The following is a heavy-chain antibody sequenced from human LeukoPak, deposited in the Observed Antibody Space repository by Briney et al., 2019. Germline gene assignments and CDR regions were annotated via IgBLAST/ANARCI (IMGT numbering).Heavy chain of an antibody. V-gene: IGHV4-4*02. CDR2: IYHSGST. D-gene: IGHD3/OR15-3a*01. CDR3: ASAGGTGYYFDY. Sequence: PSETLSLTCAVSGGSISSSNWWSWVRQPPGMGLEWIGEIYHSGSTNYNPSLKSRVTISVDKSKNQFSLKLSSVTAADTAVYYCASAGGTGYYFDYWGQGTLVTVSS. CDR1: GGSISSSNW. J-gene: IGHJ4*02.